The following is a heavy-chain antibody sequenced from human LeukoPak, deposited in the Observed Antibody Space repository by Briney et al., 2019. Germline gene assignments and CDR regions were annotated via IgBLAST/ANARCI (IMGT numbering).Heavy chain of an antibody. CDR3: ARGSYCSRTSCYNAYYYYMDV. Sequence: PGGSLRLACAASGSTFDDYGINWVRPAPREGRELVSCINWNGGIRGYADSVTGRFTISRYNAKNSLYLQMNSLRAEDTALYYCARGSYCSRTSCYNAYYYYMDVWGKGTTVTVSS. CDR1: GSTFDDYG. V-gene: IGHV3-20*04. D-gene: IGHD2-2*02. CDR2: INWNGGIR. J-gene: IGHJ6*03.